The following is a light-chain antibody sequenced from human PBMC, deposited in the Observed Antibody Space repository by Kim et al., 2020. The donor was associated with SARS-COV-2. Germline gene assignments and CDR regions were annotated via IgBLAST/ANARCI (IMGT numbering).Light chain of an antibody. CDR3: NSRDSSGNHWV. CDR1: SLRSYC. CDR2: GKT. V-gene: IGLV3-19*01. Sequence: AVGQLVRITCQGDSLRSYCAGWYQRKPGQAPVPVIDGKTGRPSGIPDRFSGSSSGNTAALTVAGAQAEDEAAYYCNSRDSSGNHWVFGGGTQLTVL. J-gene: IGLJ3*02.